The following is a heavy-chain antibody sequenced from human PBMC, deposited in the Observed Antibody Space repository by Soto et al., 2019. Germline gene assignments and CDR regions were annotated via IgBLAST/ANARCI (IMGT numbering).Heavy chain of an antibody. CDR2: ISGSGGNT. J-gene: IGHJ3*02. CDR3: AKGGDYMSAFDI. CDR1: AFTSSSYT. Sequence: EVQLLESGGGLVQPGGSLRLSCAASAFTSSSYTMSWVRQAPGTGLEWVSVISGSGGNTYYADSVRGRFTISRDNSKYTLYLQMDTLRAEDTAVYYCAKGGDYMSAFDIWGQGTMVTVSS. D-gene: IGHD2-21*01. V-gene: IGHV3-23*01.